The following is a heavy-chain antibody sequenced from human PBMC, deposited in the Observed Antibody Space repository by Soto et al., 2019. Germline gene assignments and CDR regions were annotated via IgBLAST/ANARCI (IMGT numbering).Heavy chain of an antibody. V-gene: IGHV3-30*04. J-gene: IGHJ4*02. D-gene: IGHD3-10*01. CDR3: ARSRSGAVADSFDF. CDR1: GFSFVRYA. CDR2: ISKDGSHK. Sequence: PWGSLRLSCAASGFSFVRYAIHWVGHAAGKGLEWVAVISKDGSHKYYLDSVKGRFTISRDNSKNILYLQMNSLRDEDTAVYYCARSRSGAVADSFDFWGQGTLVTVSS.